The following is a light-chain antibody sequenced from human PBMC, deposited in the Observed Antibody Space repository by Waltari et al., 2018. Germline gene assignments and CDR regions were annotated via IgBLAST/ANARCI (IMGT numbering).Light chain of an antibody. V-gene: IGKV1-5*03. J-gene: IGKJ1*01. CDR3: QQYPRT. CDR2: KAS. Sequence: DIQMTPSPSTLSASVGDRVTITCRASKSISSWLAWYQQKPGKAHKLLIYKASSLESGVPSRFSGSGSGTEFTLTISSLQPDDFATYYCQQYPRTFGQGTNVEIK. CDR1: KSISSW.